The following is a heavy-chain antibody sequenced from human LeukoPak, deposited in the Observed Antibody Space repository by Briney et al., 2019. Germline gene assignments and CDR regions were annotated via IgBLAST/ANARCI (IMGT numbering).Heavy chain of an antibody. CDR3: ARDVTGGYSYGFDPYYFDY. Sequence: GGSLRLSCAASGFTFSSYSMNWVRQAPGKGLEWVSSISSSSSSYIYYADSVKGRFTISRDNAKNSLYLQMNSLRAEDTAVYYCARDVTGGYSYGFDPYYFDYWGQGTLVTVSS. D-gene: IGHD5-18*01. V-gene: IGHV3-21*01. CDR1: GFTFSSYS. J-gene: IGHJ4*02. CDR2: ISSSSSSYI.